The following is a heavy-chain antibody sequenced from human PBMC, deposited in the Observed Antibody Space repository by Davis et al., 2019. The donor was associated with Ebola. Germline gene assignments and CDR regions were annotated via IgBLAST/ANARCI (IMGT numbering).Heavy chain of an antibody. CDR3: ARVNFCIGGSCYSHDH. CDR1: GGSISSYY. J-gene: IGHJ5*02. CDR2: IAYTGST. D-gene: IGHD2-15*01. V-gene: IGHV4-59*12. Sequence: MPSETLSLTCTVSGGSISSYYWSWIRQPPGKGLEWIGDIAYTGSTDYNPSLKSRLTISLDTSKNQFSLRLNSVTAADTAVYYCARVNFCIGGSCYSHDHWGQGTLVTVSS.